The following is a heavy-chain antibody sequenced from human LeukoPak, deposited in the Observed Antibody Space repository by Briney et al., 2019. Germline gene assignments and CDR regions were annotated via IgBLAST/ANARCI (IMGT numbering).Heavy chain of an antibody. V-gene: IGHV4-59*01. J-gene: IGHJ6*03. CDR1: GGSISSYY. CDR3: ARARGYSYGPYYYSYYMDV. CDR2: IYYSGSA. D-gene: IGHD5-18*01. Sequence: SETLSLTCTVSGGSISSYYWNWIRQPPGKGREWIGYIYYSGSADYNPSLKSRVTISVDTSKNQFSLKLSSVTAADTAVYYCARARGYSYGPYYYSYYMDVWGKGTTVTVSS.